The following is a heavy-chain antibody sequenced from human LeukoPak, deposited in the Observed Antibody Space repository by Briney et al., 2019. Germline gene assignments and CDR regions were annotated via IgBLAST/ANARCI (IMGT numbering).Heavy chain of an antibody. CDR2: ISGSGGST. Sequence: GGSLRLSCAASGFTFSSYAMSWVRQAPGKGLEWVSAISGSGGSTYYADSVKGRFTISRDNSKNTLYLQMNSLRAEDTAVYYCAKPPGYYDSSGYYNFDYWGQGTLVTVSS. CDR1: GFTFSSYA. CDR3: AKPPGYYDSSGYYNFDY. V-gene: IGHV3-23*01. D-gene: IGHD3-22*01. J-gene: IGHJ4*02.